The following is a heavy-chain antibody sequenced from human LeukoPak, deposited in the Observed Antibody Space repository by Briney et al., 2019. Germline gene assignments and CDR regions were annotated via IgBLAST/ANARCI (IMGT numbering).Heavy chain of an antibody. CDR3: ASEDHGSGSYYTFDY. CDR2: IIPIFGTA. Sequence: GSSVKVSCKASGGTFSSYAISWVRQAPGQGLEWMGGIIPIFGTANYAQKFQGRVTITADKSTSTAYMELSSLRSEDTAVYYCASEDHGSGSYYTFDYWGQGTLVTVSS. J-gene: IGHJ4*02. CDR1: GGTFSSYA. D-gene: IGHD3-10*01. V-gene: IGHV1-69*06.